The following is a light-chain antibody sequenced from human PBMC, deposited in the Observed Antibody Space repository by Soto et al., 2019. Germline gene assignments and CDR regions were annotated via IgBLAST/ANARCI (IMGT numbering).Light chain of an antibody. CDR3: QQYNDYWT. Sequence: IQMTQSPSTLSAPVGNRAVITCRASQSITTWLAWYQQKPAKAPKLLIYAASSLESGVPSRFSGSGSGTEFTLTISRLQPDDFATYYCQQYNDYWTFGQGTKVDIK. J-gene: IGKJ1*01. CDR1: QSITTW. V-gene: IGKV1-5*01. CDR2: AAS.